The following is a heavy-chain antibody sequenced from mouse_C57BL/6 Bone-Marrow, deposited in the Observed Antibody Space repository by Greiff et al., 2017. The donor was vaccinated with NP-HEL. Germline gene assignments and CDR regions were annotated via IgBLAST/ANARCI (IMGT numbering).Heavy chain of an antibody. J-gene: IGHJ2*01. CDR1: GFTFSSYG. Sequence: EVMLVESGGDLVKPGGSLKLSCAASGFTFSSYGMSWVRQTPDKRLEWVATISSGGSYTYYPDSVKGRFTSSRDNAKNTPYLQMSSLKSEDTAMYYCAINYYGAYWGQGTTLTVSS. V-gene: IGHV5-6*02. CDR2: ISSGGSYT. CDR3: AINYYGAY.